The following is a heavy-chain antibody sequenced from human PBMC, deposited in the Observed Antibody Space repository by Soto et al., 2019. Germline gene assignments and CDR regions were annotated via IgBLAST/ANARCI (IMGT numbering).Heavy chain of an antibody. CDR2: IKPDGSAT. J-gene: IGHJ4*01. CDR1: GFTFNTYW. D-gene: IGHD2-8*01. Sequence: EVQLVESGGGLVQPGGSLRLSCAASGFTFNTYWMSWVRQAPGKGLEWVANIKPDGSATDYVDSVKGRFTISRDNANNSLFLQIYSVRAEDTAVYYCARNGRWGHGTFVTVSS. CDR3: ARNGR. V-gene: IGHV3-7*05.